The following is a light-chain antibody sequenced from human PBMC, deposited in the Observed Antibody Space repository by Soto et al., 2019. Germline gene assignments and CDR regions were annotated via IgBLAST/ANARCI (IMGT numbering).Light chain of an antibody. CDR1: QSISTW. V-gene: IGKV1-5*03. CDR3: QQYSTYKT. Sequence: DIQMTQSPSTLSASVGDRVTITCRASQSISTWLAWYQQKPGKAPKLLIYMASTLESGVPSRFSGSGSGTQFTLTISSLQPDDFATYFCQQYSTYKTFGQGTKVEI. J-gene: IGKJ1*01. CDR2: MAS.